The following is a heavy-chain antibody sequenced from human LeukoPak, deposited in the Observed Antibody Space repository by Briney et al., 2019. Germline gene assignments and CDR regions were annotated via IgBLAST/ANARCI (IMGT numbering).Heavy chain of an antibody. CDR1: GYTFTNYA. D-gene: IGHD6-19*01. Sequence: ASVKVSCKASGYTFTNYAMNWVRQAPGQGLEWMGRVNPNSGVTNSIQKFQGRVTMTRDTSISTAYMELSGLRSDDTAVYYCARQWLPNGYFDYWGQGTLVTVSS. CDR3: ARQWLPNGYFDY. J-gene: IGHJ4*02. CDR2: VNPNSGVT. V-gene: IGHV1-2*06.